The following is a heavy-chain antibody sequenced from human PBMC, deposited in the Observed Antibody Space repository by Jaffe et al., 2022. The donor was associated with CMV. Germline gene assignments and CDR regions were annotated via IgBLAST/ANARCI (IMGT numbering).Heavy chain of an antibody. D-gene: IGHD6-6*01. Sequence: QLQLQESGPGLVKPSETLSLTCTVSGASISSSSYYWGWIRQPPGKGLEWIGNIYYSGSTNYSPSLKSRVTISADTSKNQVSLILSSVTAADTAVYYCARRSMGSSRREWGQGTLVIVSS. CDR3: ARRSMGSSRRE. V-gene: IGHV4-39*01. J-gene: IGHJ4*02. CDR2: IYYSGST. CDR1: GASISSSSYY.